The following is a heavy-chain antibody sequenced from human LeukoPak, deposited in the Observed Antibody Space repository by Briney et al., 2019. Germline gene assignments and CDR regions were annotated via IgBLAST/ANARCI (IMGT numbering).Heavy chain of an antibody. CDR2: IYYSGST. CDR3: ARGRWLQLPDY. CDR1: GGSISNYY. V-gene: IGHV4-59*01. Sequence: SETLSLTCTVSGGSISNYYWSWIRQPPGKGLEWIGYIYYSGSTNYNPSLKSRVTISVDTSKNQFSLKLSSVTAADTAVYYCARGRWLQLPDYWGQGTPVTVSS. D-gene: IGHD5-24*01. J-gene: IGHJ4*02.